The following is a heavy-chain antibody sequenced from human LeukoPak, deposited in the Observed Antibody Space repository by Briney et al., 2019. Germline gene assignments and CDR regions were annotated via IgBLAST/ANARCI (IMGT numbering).Heavy chain of an antibody. D-gene: IGHD2-2*01. CDR3: ARAGIGNALDY. V-gene: IGHV3-33*01. CDR2: IWYDGSNK. J-gene: IGHJ4*02. Sequence: PGGSLRLSCAASGFTFSICGINWVRQAPGKGLEWVAIIWYDGSNKYFAESVMGRFSISKDNSKNTVYLQMNSLRIEDTAVYYCARAGIGNALDYWGQGTQVTVSS. CDR1: GFTFSICG.